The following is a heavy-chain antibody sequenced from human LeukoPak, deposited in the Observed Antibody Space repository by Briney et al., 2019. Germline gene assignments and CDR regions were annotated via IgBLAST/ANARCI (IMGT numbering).Heavy chain of an antibody. J-gene: IGHJ6*02. Sequence: TGGSLRLSCAASGFIFSESGMHWVRQAPGKGLEWVAIVWPDGNKRYYGGSVKGRFAISRDNSKNTLYLQMSSLRVEDTAVYYCARDLGGPEGDGLDVWGQGTTVTVSS. D-gene: IGHD3-16*01. CDR3: ARDLGGPEGDGLDV. CDR2: VWPDGNKR. V-gene: IGHV3-33*01. CDR1: GFIFSESG.